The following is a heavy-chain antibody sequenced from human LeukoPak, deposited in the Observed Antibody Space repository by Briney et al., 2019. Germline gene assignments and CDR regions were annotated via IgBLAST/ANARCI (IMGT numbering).Heavy chain of an antibody. CDR1: GFTFSIYW. CDR3: TTTTSIAARGHFDY. D-gene: IGHD6-6*01. Sequence: GGSLRLSCAASGFTFSIYWMSWVRQAPGKGLEWVGRIKSKTDGGTTDYAAPVKGRFTISRDDSTNTLYLQMNSLKTEDTAVYYCTTTTSIAARGHFDYWGQGTLVTVSS. V-gene: IGHV3-15*01. J-gene: IGHJ4*02. CDR2: IKSKTDGGTT.